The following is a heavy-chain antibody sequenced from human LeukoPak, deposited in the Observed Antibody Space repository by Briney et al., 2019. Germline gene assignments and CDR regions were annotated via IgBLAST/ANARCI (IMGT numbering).Heavy chain of an antibody. D-gene: IGHD5-18*01. CDR1: GFTFSSSG. Sequence: GGSLRLSCAASGFTFSSSGMHWVRQAPGKGLEWVAVISYDGSNKYYADSVKGRFTISGDNSKNTLYLQMNSLRAEDTAVYYCANSGYSYGFDYWGQGTLVTVSS. V-gene: IGHV3-30*18. CDR2: ISYDGSNK. J-gene: IGHJ4*02. CDR3: ANSGYSYGFDY.